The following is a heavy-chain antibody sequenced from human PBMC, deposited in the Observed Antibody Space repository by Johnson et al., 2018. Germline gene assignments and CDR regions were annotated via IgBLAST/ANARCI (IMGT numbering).Heavy chain of an antibody. Sequence: QVQLQESGPGLVKPSETLSLTCTVSGGSITTYYWSWIRQPPGKDLEWIGYIHYSGNTNYNPSLKSRVTMSVDTSQNQFSRTLSSVTAADTAVYYWARTPRYYDSRAPGGYYYYGMDVWGQGTTVTVSS. V-gene: IGHV4-59*01. D-gene: IGHD3-22*01. CDR3: ARTPRYYDSRAPGGYYYYGMDV. CDR2: IHYSGNT. J-gene: IGHJ6*02. CDR1: GGSITTYY.